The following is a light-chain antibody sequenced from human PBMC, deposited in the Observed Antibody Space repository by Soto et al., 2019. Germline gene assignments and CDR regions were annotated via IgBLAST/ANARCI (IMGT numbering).Light chain of an antibody. Sequence: AIQLTQSPSSLSASVGDRVTITCRASQGIRNDLGWYQQKPGKAPKVLLYAASHLQSGAPSRFSGSGSGTDFTLTISSLQPEDFATYYCMQDYSYPFTFGPGTKVDIK. V-gene: IGKV1-6*01. CDR3: MQDYSYPFT. J-gene: IGKJ3*01. CDR2: AAS. CDR1: QGIRND.